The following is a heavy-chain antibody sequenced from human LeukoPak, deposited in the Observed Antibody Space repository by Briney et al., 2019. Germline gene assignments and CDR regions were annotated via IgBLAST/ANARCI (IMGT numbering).Heavy chain of an antibody. V-gene: IGHV4-59*08. CDR2: IYYSGST. D-gene: IGHD5-18*01. Sequence: SETLSLTCTVSGGSISSYYWSWIRQPPGKGLEWIGYIYYSGSTNYNPSLKSRVTISVDTSKNQFSLKLSSVTAADTAVNYCARRNRDKTSMVGKGYFDYWGQGTLVTVSS. CDR1: GGSISSYY. J-gene: IGHJ4*02. CDR3: ARRNRDKTSMVGKGYFDY.